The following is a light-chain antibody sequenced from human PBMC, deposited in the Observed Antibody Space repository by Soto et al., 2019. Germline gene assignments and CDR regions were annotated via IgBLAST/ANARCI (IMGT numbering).Light chain of an antibody. CDR2: GAS. CDR3: QQYGTSEWT. Sequence: EIVVTQSPGTLSLSPGERATLSCRASQSVWSAFLAWYQQKPGQDPRLLIYGASSRATGIPDSFSGSGSGTDFTLTISSLETEDFAVYYCQQYGTSEWTIGQGTKEEIK. V-gene: IGKV3-20*01. J-gene: IGKJ1*01. CDR1: QSVWSAF.